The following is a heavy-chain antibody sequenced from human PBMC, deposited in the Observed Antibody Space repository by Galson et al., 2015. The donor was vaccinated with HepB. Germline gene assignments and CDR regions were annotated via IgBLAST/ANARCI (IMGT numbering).Heavy chain of an antibody. D-gene: IGHD3-10*01. J-gene: IGHJ4*02. V-gene: IGHV1-24*01. Sequence: SVKVSCKVSGYTLTELSMHWVRQAPGKGLEWMGGFDPEDGETIYAQKFQGRVTMTEDTSTDTAYMELSSLRSEDTAVYYCATRAFRGLWFGAYYFDYWGQGTLVTVSS. CDR1: GYTLTELS. CDR3: ATRAFRGLWFGAYYFDY. CDR2: FDPEDGET.